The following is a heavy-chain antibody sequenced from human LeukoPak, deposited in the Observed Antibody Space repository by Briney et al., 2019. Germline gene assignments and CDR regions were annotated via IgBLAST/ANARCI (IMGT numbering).Heavy chain of an antibody. V-gene: IGHV4-59*01. J-gene: IGHJ3*02. CDR2: IYYSGST. Sequence: SETLSLTCTVSGGSISSYYWSWIRQPPGKGLEWIGYIYYSGSTNYNPSLKSRVTISVDTSKNQFSLKLSSVTAADTAVYYCARASSDVYNWNAADAFDIWGQGTMVTVSS. CDR1: GGSISSYY. CDR3: ARASSDVYNWNAADAFDI. D-gene: IGHD1-20*01.